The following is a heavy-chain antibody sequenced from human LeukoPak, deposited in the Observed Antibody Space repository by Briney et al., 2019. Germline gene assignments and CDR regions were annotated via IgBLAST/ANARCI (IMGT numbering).Heavy chain of an antibody. J-gene: IGHJ4*02. D-gene: IGHD4-11*01. CDR2: INTDGSSA. Sequence: PGGSLRLSCAASGFIFSNYWMHWVRQTPGKGLVCVSRINTDGSSARYADSVKGRFTISRDNAKNTLYLQMNSLRAEYTAVYYCXRXRGDYSVTDWGQGTLVTVSS. CDR3: XRXRGDYSVTD. CDR1: GFIFSNYW. V-gene: IGHV3-74*01.